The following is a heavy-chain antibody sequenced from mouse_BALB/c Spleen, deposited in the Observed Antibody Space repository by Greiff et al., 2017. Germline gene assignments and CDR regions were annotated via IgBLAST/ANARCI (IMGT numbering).Heavy chain of an antibody. Sequence: EVQVVESGTVLARPGASVKMSCKASGYTFTSYWMHWVKQRPGQGLEWIGAIYPGNSDTSYNQKFKGKAKLTAVTSTSTAYMELSSLTNEDSAVYYCTRSTMITTGSWFAYWGQGTLVTVSA. D-gene: IGHD2-4*01. CDR3: TRSTMITTGSWFAY. CDR1: GYTFTSYW. J-gene: IGHJ3*01. V-gene: IGHV1-5*01. CDR2: IYPGNSDT.